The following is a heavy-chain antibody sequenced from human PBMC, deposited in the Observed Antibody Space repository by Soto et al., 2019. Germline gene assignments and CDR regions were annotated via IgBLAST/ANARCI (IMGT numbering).Heavy chain of an antibody. CDR2: ISSDGRGK. D-gene: IGHD7-27*01. CDR1: GFTLSSNG. J-gene: IGHJ4*02. CDR3: AKDPGPY. V-gene: IGHV3-30*18. Sequence: GGSLRLSCAASGFTLSSNGMHWVRQAPGKGLEWVATISSDGRGKFYADSVKGRFTISRDSSKNTLYLQMNSLRPEDTAVFYCAKDPGPYWGQGTLVTVSS.